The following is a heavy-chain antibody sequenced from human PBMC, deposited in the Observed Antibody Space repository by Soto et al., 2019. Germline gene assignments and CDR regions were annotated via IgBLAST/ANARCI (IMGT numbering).Heavy chain of an antibody. J-gene: IGHJ4*02. CDR3: AKVGAMAPYTRYYFDY. CDR2: ISGSGGST. CDR1: GFTFSSYA. Sequence: GGSLRLSCAASGFTFSSYAMSWVRQAPGKGLEWVSAISGSGGSTYYADSVKGRFTISRDNSKNTLYLQMNSLRAEDTAVYYCAKVGAMAPYTRYYFDYWGQGTLVTVSS. D-gene: IGHD1-26*01. V-gene: IGHV3-23*01.